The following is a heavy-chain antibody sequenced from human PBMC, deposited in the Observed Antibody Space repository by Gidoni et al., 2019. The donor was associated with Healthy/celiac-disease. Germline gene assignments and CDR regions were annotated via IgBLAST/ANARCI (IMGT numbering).Heavy chain of an antibody. Sequence: EVQLVESGGGLVQPGRSLRLSCAASGFTFDDYAMHWVRQAPGKGLEWVSGISWNSGSIGYADSVKGRFTISRDNAKNSLYLQMNSLRAEDTALYYCAKAALKQLDPYFDYWGQGTLVTVSS. V-gene: IGHV3-9*01. CDR3: AKAALKQLDPYFDY. CDR2: ISWNSGSI. D-gene: IGHD6-6*01. J-gene: IGHJ4*02. CDR1: GFTFDDYA.